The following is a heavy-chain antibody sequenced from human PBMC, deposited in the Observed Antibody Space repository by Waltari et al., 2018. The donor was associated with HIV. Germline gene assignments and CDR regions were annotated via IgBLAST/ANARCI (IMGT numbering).Heavy chain of an antibody. D-gene: IGHD2-2*01. Sequence: QVQLVPSGAEVKTPGASVKVSCKASGYTFTGYYLPWVRQAPGQGLEWMGWINPNSGATNYAQKFQGRVTMTRDTSISTAYMELNSLRSHDTAVYYCARPLPYCSTSSCPYFDPWGQGTLVTVSS. V-gene: IGHV1-2*02. J-gene: IGHJ5*02. CDR2: INPNSGAT. CDR3: ARPLPYCSTSSCPYFDP. CDR1: GYTFTGYY.